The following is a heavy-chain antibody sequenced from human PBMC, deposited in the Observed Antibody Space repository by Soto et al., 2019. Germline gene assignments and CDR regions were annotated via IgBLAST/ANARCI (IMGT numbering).Heavy chain of an antibody. CDR2: IIPIFGTA. CDR1: GGTFSSYA. D-gene: IGHD3-22*01. Sequence: SVKVSCKASGGTFSSYAISWVRQAPGQGLEWLGGIIPIFGTANYAQKFQGRVTITADKSTSTAYMELSSLRSEDTAVYYCARVFSVYYYDSSGYLGAFDIWGQGTMVTVSS. J-gene: IGHJ3*02. CDR3: ARVFSVYYYDSSGYLGAFDI. V-gene: IGHV1-69*06.